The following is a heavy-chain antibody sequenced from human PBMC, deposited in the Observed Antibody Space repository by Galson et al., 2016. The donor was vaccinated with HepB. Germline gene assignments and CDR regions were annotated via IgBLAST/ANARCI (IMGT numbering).Heavy chain of an antibody. J-gene: IGHJ6*02. Sequence: SETLSLTCTVSGGSISSSSYHWGWIRQPPGKGLEWIGSMYYSGTTYYNPSLKSRVAISVDKSKNQFSLKLNSVTAADTAVYYCARRKSTETYYSYGMDVWGQGTTVIVSS. CDR1: GGSISSSSYH. V-gene: IGHV4-39*07. CDR3: ARRKSTETYYSYGMDV. CDR2: MYYSGTT.